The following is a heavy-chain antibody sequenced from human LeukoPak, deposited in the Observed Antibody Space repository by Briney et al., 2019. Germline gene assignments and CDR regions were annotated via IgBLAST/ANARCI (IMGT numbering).Heavy chain of an antibody. D-gene: IGHD2-2*01. CDR3: WVVPYRQVFDY. J-gene: IGHJ4*02. V-gene: IGHV4-39*01. Sequence: PSETLSLICTVSGGSISSSSYYWGWIRQPPGKGLEWIGSIYYSGSTYYNPSLKSRVTISVDTSKNQFSLKLSSVTAADTAVYYCWVVPYRQVFDYWGQGTLVTVSS. CDR1: GGSISSSSYY. CDR2: IYYSGST.